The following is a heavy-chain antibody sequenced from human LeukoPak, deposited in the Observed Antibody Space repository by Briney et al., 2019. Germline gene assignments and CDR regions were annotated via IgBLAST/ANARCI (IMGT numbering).Heavy chain of an antibody. Sequence: RASVKVSCKASGYTFTSYDINWVRQATGQGLEWMGWINPNSGGTNYAQKFQGRVTMTRDTSISTAYMELSRLRSDDTAVYYCARDGVLRYFDWLPKYYYYMDVWGKGTTVTISS. CDR2: INPNSGGT. CDR1: GYTFTSYD. V-gene: IGHV1-2*02. D-gene: IGHD3-9*01. J-gene: IGHJ6*03. CDR3: ARDGVLRYFDWLPKYYYYMDV.